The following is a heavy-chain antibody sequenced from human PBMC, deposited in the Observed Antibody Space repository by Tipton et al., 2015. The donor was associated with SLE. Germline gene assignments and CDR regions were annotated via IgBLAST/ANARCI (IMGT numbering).Heavy chain of an antibody. CDR3: ATERRITIFGVVMGGGMDV. CDR1: GGSISSGGYY. V-gene: IGHV4-31*03. J-gene: IGHJ6*02. CDR2: IYYSGST. D-gene: IGHD3-3*01. Sequence: TLSLICTVSGGSISSGGYYWSWIRQHPGKGLEWIGYIYYSGSTYYNPSLKSRVTISVDTSKNQFSLKLSSVTAADTAVYYCATERRITIFGVVMGGGMDVWGQGTTVTVSS.